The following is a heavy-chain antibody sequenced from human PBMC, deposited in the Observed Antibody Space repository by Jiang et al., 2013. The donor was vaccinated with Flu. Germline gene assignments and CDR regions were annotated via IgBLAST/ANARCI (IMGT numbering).Heavy chain of an antibody. V-gene: IGHV6-1*01. CDR2: TYYRSKWFD. D-gene: IGHD2-15*01. Sequence: SQTLSLTCAISGDSVSSNSAAWNWIRQSPSRGLEWLGRTYYRSKWFDDYAVSVKGRITINPDTSTNQFSLQLHSVTPEDTAVYYCARGKPRGVHQSDCSGAICTNRVYYYNNGLDVWGQGTTVTVSS. J-gene: IGHJ6*02. CDR3: ARGKPRGVHQSDCSGAICTNRVYYYNNGLDV. CDR1: GDSVSSNSAA.